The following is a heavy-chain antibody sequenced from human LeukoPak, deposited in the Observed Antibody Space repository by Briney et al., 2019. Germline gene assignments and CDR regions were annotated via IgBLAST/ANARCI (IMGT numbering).Heavy chain of an antibody. D-gene: IGHD5-18*01. CDR1: GFTFSSYW. CDR3: ARGGDTAMAYFDY. Sequence: PGGSLRLSCAASGFTFSSYWMSWVRQAPGKGLEWVANIKQDGSEKYYVDSVKGRFTISRDNAKNSLYLQMNSLRAEDTAVYCCARGGDTAMAYFDYWGQGTLVTVSS. V-gene: IGHV3-7*04. J-gene: IGHJ4*02. CDR2: IKQDGSEK.